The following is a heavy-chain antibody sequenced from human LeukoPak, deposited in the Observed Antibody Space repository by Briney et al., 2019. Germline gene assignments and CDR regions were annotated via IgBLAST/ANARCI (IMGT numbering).Heavy chain of an antibody. CDR3: ASVIQLPPGALDI. D-gene: IGHD5-24*01. CDR1: GFTFSSYS. J-gene: IGHJ3*02. CDR2: ISSSSSTI. Sequence: PGGSLRLSCAASGFTFSSYSMNWVRQAPGKGLEWVSYISSSSSTIYYADSVKGRFTISRDNAKNSLYLQMNSLRAEDTAVYYCASVIQLPPGALDIWGQGTMVTVSS. V-gene: IGHV3-48*01.